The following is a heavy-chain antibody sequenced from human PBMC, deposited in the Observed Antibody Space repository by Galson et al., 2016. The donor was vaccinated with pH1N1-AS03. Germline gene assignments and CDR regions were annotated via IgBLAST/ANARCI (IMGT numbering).Heavy chain of an antibody. Sequence: SQRLSCAVSGFSISSGAMTWVRQAPGKGLEWVATINKDEDERYYMGSVKGRCTISRDNVRNSLYLQMNSLRDEDTSVYFCARWSNNWDWAIDHWGQGTLVTVSS. D-gene: IGHD1-1*01. CDR3: ARWSNNWDWAIDH. J-gene: IGHJ4*02. CDR1: GFSISSGA. V-gene: IGHV3-7*01. CDR2: INKDEDER.